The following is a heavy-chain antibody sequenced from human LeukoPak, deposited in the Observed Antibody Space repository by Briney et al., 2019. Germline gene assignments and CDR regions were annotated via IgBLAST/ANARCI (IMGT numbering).Heavy chain of an antibody. CDR3: AKIAAAGNFDY. V-gene: IGHV3-23*01. CDR2: ISGSGTGT. CDR1: GFSFSSYA. J-gene: IGHJ4*02. D-gene: IGHD6-13*01. Sequence: GGSLRLSCAASGFSFSSYALSWVRQAPGRGLEWVSAISGSGTGTHYADSVKGRFTISRDYSKNTVHLQMNSLRAEDTAVYYCAKIAAAGNFDYWGQGTLVTVSS.